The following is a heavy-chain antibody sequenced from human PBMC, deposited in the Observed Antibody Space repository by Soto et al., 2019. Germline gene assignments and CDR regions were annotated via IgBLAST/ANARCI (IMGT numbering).Heavy chain of an antibody. CDR2: ISSDGSEK. V-gene: IGHV3-30*18. CDR3: ANSWTTLTTGFDF. CDR1: GFTFSNYA. D-gene: IGHD4-17*01. Sequence: LRLSCVASGFTFSNYAMHWVRQAPGKGLGWVAVISSDGSEKYYLDSVRDRFTISRDNSKNTLYLQMNNLRPEDTAMYYCANSWTTLTTGFDFWGQGALVTVSS. J-gene: IGHJ4*02.